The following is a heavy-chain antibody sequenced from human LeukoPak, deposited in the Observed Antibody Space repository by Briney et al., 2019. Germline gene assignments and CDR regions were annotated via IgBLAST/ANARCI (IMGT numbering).Heavy chain of an antibody. CDR1: GFTFSDYY. V-gene: IGHV3-11*01. CDR2: ISSSGSTI. J-gene: IGHJ6*02. D-gene: IGHD5-18*01. CDR3: GGGGYSYGYYYYGMDV. Sequence: GGSLRLSCAASGFTFSDYYMRWIRQAPGKGLEWVSYISSSGSTIYYADSVKGRFTISRDNAKNSLYLQMNSLRAEDTAVYYCGGGGYSYGYYYYGMDVWGQGTTVTVSS.